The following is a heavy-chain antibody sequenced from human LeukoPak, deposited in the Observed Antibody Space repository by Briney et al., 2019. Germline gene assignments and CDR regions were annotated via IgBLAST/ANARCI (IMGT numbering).Heavy chain of an antibody. J-gene: IGHJ4*02. V-gene: IGHV1-2*06. D-gene: IGHD3-22*01. CDR3: ARDSRQYYYDSSGSMVLDY. CDR1: GYTFTGYY. CDR2: INPNSGGT. Sequence: ASVKVSCKASGYTFTGYYMHWVRQAPGQGLEWMGRINPNSGGTNYAQKFQGRVTMTRDTSISTAYMELSRLRSDDTAVYYCARDSRQYYYDSSGSMVLDYWGQGTLVTVSS.